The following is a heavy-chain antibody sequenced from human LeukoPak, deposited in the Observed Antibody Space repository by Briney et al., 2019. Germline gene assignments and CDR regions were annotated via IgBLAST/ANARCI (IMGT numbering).Heavy chain of an antibody. V-gene: IGHV3-48*03. CDR1: GFTFSSYE. D-gene: IGHD2-15*01. CDR2: ISSSGSTI. Sequence: GGSLRLSCAASGFTFSSYEMNWVRQAPGKGLEWVSYISSSGSTIYYADSVTGRFTISRDNAKNSLYLQMNSLRAEDTAVYYCARDGYCSGGSCYYYYGMDVWGQGTTVTVSS. CDR3: ARDGYCSGGSCYYYYGMDV. J-gene: IGHJ6*02.